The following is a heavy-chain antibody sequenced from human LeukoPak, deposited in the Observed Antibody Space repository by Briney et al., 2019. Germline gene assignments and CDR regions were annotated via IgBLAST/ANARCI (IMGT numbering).Heavy chain of an antibody. CDR2: IKSKTDGGTT. CDR3: AKGVGYYYYGMDV. J-gene: IGHJ6*02. V-gene: IGHV3-15*01. CDR1: GFTFTNAW. Sequence: GGSLRLSCVDSGFTFTNAWMSWVRQAPGKGLEWIGRIKSKTDGGTTNYAEPVRGRFTISRDDSKSAVYLQMNTLRAEDTAVYYCAKGVGYYYYGMDVWGQGTTVTVSS.